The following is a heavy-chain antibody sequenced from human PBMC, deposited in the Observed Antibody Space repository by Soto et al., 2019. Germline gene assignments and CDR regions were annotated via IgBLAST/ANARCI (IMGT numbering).Heavy chain of an antibody. V-gene: IGHV3-30*18. CDR1: GFTFSSYS. D-gene: IGHD3-3*02. Sequence: QVQLVESGGGVVQPGRSLRLSCAASGFTFSSYSMHWVRQAPGKGLEWVAVISYDGSNKYYADSVKGRFTISRDNSKNTLYLQMNSLRAEDTAVYYCAKDLEDVLAPGWGQGTLVTVSS. J-gene: IGHJ4*02. CDR2: ISYDGSNK. CDR3: AKDLEDVLAPG.